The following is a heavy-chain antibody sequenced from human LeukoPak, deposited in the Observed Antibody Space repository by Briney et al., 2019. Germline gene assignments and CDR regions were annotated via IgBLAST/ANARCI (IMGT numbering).Heavy chain of an antibody. Sequence: GGSLRLSCAASGFTFSSYSMNWVRQAPGKGLEWVSAISGSGGSTYYADSVKGRFTISRDNSKNTLYLQMNSLRAEDTAVYYCAATSTYGDYVAGDENYYYYMDVWGKGTTATISS. CDR2: ISGSGGST. CDR1: GFTFSSYS. D-gene: IGHD4-17*01. J-gene: IGHJ6*03. V-gene: IGHV3-23*01. CDR3: AATSTYGDYVAGDENYYYYMDV.